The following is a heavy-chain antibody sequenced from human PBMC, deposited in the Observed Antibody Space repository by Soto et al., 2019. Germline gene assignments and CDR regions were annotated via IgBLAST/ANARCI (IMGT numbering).Heavy chain of an antibody. CDR3: ARGNQYYYGSGSYYNNWFDP. J-gene: IGHJ5*02. Sequence: SETLSLTCAVYGGSFSGYYWSWIRQPPGKGLEWIGEINHSGSANYNPSLKSRVTISVDTSKNQFSLKLSSVTAADTAVYYCARGNQYYYGSGSYYNNWFDPWGQGTLVTVSS. CDR2: INHSGSA. D-gene: IGHD3-10*01. V-gene: IGHV4-34*01. CDR1: GGSFSGYY.